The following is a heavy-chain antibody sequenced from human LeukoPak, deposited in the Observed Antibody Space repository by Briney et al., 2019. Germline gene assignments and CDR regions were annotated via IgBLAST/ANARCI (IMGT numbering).Heavy chain of an antibody. V-gene: IGHV1-2*02. CDR1: GYTFTDFY. J-gene: IGHJ4*02. CDR3: ARSYYYGSGSYYHY. Sequence: GASVKVSCRASGYTFTDFYMHWVRQAPGQGLEWMGWINPDSGDTKYAQKFQGRVTMTRDTSISTAYMELSRLRSDDTAVYYCARSYYYGSGSYYHYWGQGTLVTVSS. CDR2: INPDSGDT. D-gene: IGHD3-10*01.